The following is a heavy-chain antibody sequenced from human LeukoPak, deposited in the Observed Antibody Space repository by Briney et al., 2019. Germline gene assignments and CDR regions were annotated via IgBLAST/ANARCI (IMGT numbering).Heavy chain of an antibody. V-gene: IGHV5-51*01. CDR3: ARPRSFYDSSFDAFDI. Sequence: GESLKISCKGSGYSLTTYWIGWVRQMPGKGLEWMGIFYPGDSNTRYSPSFQGQVTISADKSISTAYLQWSSLKASDTAMYYCARPRSFYDSSFDAFDIWGQGTMVTVSS. D-gene: IGHD3-22*01. J-gene: IGHJ3*02. CDR1: GYSLTTYW. CDR2: FYPGDSNT.